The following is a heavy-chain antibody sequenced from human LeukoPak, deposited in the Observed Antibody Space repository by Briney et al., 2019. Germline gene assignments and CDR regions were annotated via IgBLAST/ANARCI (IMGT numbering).Heavy chain of an antibody. Sequence: ASVKVSCKASGYIFTGYYMHWVRQAPGQGLEWMGWINPNSGDTNYAQRFQGRVTMTRDTAISTAYMELSRLRSDDTAVYYCARVRYRLAETYIDYWGQGTLVTVSS. CDR3: ARVRYRLAETYIDY. CDR1: GYIFTGYY. J-gene: IGHJ4*02. V-gene: IGHV1-2*02. D-gene: IGHD3-16*01. CDR2: INPNSGDT.